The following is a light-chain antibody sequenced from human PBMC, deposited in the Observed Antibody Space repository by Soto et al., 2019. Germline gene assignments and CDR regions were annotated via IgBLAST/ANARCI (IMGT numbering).Light chain of an antibody. CDR3: QQYGSSPQT. CDR2: GAS. Sequence: DIVLTQSPGTLSLSPGERDTLSCRASQSVSSSYLAWYQQKPGQAPRLLIYGASSRATGIPDRFSGSGSGTDFTLTISRLEPEDFAVYYCQQYGSSPQTFGQGTKVEIK. CDR1: QSVSSSY. V-gene: IGKV3-20*01. J-gene: IGKJ1*01.